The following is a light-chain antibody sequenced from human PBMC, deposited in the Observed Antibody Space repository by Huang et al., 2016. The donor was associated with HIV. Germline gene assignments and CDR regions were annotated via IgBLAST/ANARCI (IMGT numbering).Light chain of an antibody. Sequence: DIQLTQSPSSVSASVGDRVTITCRASQGIGTCLAWYQQKPGKAPKLLIYSTSSLQRGVPARFSGSGSGADFTLTISSLQPEDFATYYCQQANSFPYTFGQGTKLEIK. CDR1: QGIGTC. CDR3: QQANSFPYT. CDR2: STS. J-gene: IGKJ2*01. V-gene: IGKV1-12*01.